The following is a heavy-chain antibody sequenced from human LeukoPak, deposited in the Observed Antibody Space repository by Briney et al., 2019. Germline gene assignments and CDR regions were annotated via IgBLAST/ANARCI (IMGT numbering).Heavy chain of an antibody. CDR2: IYSVDIGVRT. CDR1: GFWVRKTY. Sequence: PGGSVPLSCPACGFWVRKTYMSLVRQAPGTGLEGVSVIYSVDIGVRTYSADSVKGVYTLSRHNSKNTLYLQISSLRAEDTAVYFCARSAARLRYYYAMDVWGQGTTVTVCS. V-gene: IGHV3-53*04. CDR3: ARSAARLRYYYAMDV. J-gene: IGHJ6*02. D-gene: IGHD6-6*01.